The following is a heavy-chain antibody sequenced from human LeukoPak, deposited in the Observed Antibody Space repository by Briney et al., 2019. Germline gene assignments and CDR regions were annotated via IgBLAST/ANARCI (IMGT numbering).Heavy chain of an antibody. Sequence: GGSLRLSCAASGFTFSGSVMHWVRQASGKGLEWVGRIRSKANSYATAYAASVKGRFTISRDNSKNTLYLQMNSLRAEDTAVYYCARALTYYDILTGWDYWGQGTLVTVSS. D-gene: IGHD3-9*01. CDR2: IRSKANSYAT. CDR1: GFTFSGSV. CDR3: ARALTYYDILTGWDY. J-gene: IGHJ4*02. V-gene: IGHV3-73*01.